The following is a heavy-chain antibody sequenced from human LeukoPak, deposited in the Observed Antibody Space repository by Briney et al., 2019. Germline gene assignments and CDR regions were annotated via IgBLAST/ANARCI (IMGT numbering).Heavy chain of an antibody. D-gene: IGHD2-15*01. CDR2: INHSGST. V-gene: IGHV4-34*01. CDR1: GGSFSGYY. Sequence: SETLSLTCAVYGGSFSGYYWSWIRQPPGKGLEWIGEINHSGSTNYNPSLKSRVTISVDTSKNQFSLKLSSVTAADTAVYYCARRRSVLLCRGGSCLNQPFDYWGQGTLVTVSS. CDR3: ARRRSVLLCRGGSCLNQPFDY. J-gene: IGHJ4*02.